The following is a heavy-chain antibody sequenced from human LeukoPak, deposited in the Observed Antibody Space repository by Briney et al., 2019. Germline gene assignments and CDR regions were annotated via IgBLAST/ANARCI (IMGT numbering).Heavy chain of an antibody. V-gene: IGHV1-18*01. CDR2: VSPYNGNT. CDR3: ARNGRVRRVVKDLFEY. D-gene: IGHD3-10*01. Sequence: ASVRVSFKTSGYTFTDYDITWVRQAPGQGLEWMGRVSPYNGNTYYSQRFQGRVTISKDTSTGTAYMDLRNMRGDDTAMYYCARNGRVRRVVKDLFEYWGQGTLVAVSS. J-gene: IGHJ4*02. CDR1: GYTFTDYD.